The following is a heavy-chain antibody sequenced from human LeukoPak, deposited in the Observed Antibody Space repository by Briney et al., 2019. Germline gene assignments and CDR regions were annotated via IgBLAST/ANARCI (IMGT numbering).Heavy chain of an antibody. CDR1: GGTFSSYA. Sequence: SVKVSCKASGGTFSSYAISWVRQAPGQGLEWMGGIIPIFGTANYAQKFQGRVTITTDESTSTAYMELSSLRSEDTAVYYCARERKTASIYYYYMDVWGKGTTVTVSS. V-gene: IGHV1-69*05. CDR2: IIPIFGTA. J-gene: IGHJ6*03. D-gene: IGHD1-14*01. CDR3: ARERKTASIYYYYMDV.